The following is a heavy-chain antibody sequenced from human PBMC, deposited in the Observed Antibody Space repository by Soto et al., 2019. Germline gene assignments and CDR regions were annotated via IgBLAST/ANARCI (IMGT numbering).Heavy chain of an antibody. CDR3: ARDDNWNSGWPYYCEF. CDR2: IYTGGST. J-gene: IGHJ4*02. CDR1: GFSVNRKY. V-gene: IGHV3-66*01. D-gene: IGHD1-1*01. Sequence: EVQLVESGGGLVQPGGSLRLSCAVSGFSVNRKYMSWVRQAPGKGPEWVGIIYTGGSTDYAGSMKGRFTISRDDSKNTLYLQMNSLRVEDTAVYYCARDDNWNSGWPYYCEFWGQGVLVTVSS.